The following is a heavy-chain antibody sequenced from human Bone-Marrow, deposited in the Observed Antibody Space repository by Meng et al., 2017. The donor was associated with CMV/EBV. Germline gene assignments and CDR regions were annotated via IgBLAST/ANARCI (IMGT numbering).Heavy chain of an antibody. CDR1: GGTCRRYA. Sequence: SYKALGGTCRRYAISWVRQAPGQGLEWMGGIIPIFGTANYAQKFQGRVTITTDESTSTAYMELSSLRSEDTAVYYCARSQLERPFDYWGQGTLVTVSS. D-gene: IGHD1-1*01. CDR2: IIPIFGTA. V-gene: IGHV1-69*05. J-gene: IGHJ4*02. CDR3: ARSQLERPFDY.